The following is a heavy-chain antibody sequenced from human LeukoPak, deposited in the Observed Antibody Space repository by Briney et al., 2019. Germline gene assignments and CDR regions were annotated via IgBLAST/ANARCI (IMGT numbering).Heavy chain of an antibody. J-gene: IGHJ6*03. D-gene: IGHD2-15*01. CDR1: GYTFTGYY. CDR3: ARDREYCSGGSCYRWSYYYYMDV. V-gene: IGHV1-2*02. CDR2: INPNSGGT. Sequence: GASVKVSCKASGYTFTGYYMHWVRQAPGQGLEGMGWINPNSGGTNYAQKFQGRVTMTRDTSISTAYMELSRLRSDDTAVYYCARDREYCSGGSCYRWSYYYYMDVWGKGTTVTISS.